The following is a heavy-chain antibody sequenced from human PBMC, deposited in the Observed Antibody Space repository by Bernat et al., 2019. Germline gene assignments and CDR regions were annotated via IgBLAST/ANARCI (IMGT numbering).Heavy chain of an antibody. CDR3: ARRGSGWYRGWFDP. J-gene: IGHJ5*02. CDR2: INHSGST. V-gene: IGHV4-34*01. Sequence: QVQLQQWGAGLLKPSETLSLTCAVYGGSFCGYYWSWIRQPPGKGLEWIGEINHSGSTNYNRSLKSRLTISVEPSKNLWSLKLSSVTAADTAEYYCARRGSGWYRGWFDPWGQGTLVTVSS. D-gene: IGHD6-19*01. CDR1: GGSFCGYY.